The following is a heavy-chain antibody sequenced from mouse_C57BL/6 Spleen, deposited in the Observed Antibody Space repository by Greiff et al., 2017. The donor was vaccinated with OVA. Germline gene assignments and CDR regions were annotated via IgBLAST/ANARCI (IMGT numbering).Heavy chain of an antibody. D-gene: IGHD2-3*01. CDR3: ARFYDYLDY. CDR2: INPNNGGT. V-gene: IGHV1-26*01. J-gene: IGHJ2*01. Sequence: VQLQQSGPELVKPGASVKISCKASGYTFTDYYMNWVKQSHGKSLEWIGDINPNNGGTSYNQKFKGKATLTVDKSSSTAYMELRSLTSEDSAVYYCARFYDYLDYWGQGTTLTVSS. CDR1: GYTFTDYY.